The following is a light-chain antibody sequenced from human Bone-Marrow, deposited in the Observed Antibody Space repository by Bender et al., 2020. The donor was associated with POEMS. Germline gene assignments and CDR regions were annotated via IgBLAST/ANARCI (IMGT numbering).Light chain of an antibody. CDR3: AAWEDSLNGWV. Sequence: QSVLTQPPSASGTPGQRVTISCSGSSSNIGTNPVNWYQQLPGTAPKLLIYINNQRPSGVPDRCSGSKSSTSASLAISGRRSEDEAEYYCAAWEDSLNGWVFGGGTKLTVL. V-gene: IGLV1-44*01. CDR2: INN. J-gene: IGLJ3*02. CDR1: SSNIGTNP.